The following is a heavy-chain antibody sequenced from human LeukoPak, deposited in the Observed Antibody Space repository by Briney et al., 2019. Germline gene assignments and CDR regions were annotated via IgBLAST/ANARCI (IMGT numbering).Heavy chain of an antibody. J-gene: IGHJ3*02. D-gene: IGHD2-21*02. Sequence: PSETLSLTCTVSGGSISGGEFFWSWIRQPPGKGLEWIGYIHDSGTTYDNPSLKSRLTISVDTSKNQFSLRLNSMTAADTAVYYCARTASTRRHDVFDMWGQGTMVIVSS. V-gene: IGHV4-30-4*01. CDR1: GGSISGGEFF. CDR2: IHDSGTT. CDR3: ARTASTRRHDVFDM.